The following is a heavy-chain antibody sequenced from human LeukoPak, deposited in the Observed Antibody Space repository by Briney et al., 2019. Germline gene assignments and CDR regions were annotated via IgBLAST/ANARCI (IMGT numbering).Heavy chain of an antibody. V-gene: IGHV3-74*01. D-gene: IGHD5-12*01. CDR3: ASGYARSARHQSDF. CDR2: INSDGSNT. Sequence: PGGSLRLSCVVSGFTFSDYWMHWVRQTPGKGLVWVSRINSDGSNTNYAGSVKGRFTISRDNAKNTLYLQMNSLRVEDTAVYYCASGYARSARHQSDFWGQGTVVTVSP. J-gene: IGHJ4*02. CDR1: GFTFSDYW.